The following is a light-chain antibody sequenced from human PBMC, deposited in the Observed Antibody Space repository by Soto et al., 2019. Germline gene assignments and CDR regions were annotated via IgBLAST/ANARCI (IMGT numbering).Light chain of an antibody. V-gene: IGLV1-47*01. CDR1: SSSIGSNY. J-gene: IGLJ3*02. Sequence: QSVLPQPPSASGTPGQRVTISCSESSSSIGSNYIYWYQQLPGTAPKLLIYRDSQRPSGVPDRFSGSKSGTSASLAISGLRSEDEAEYYCSAWDDSLRGWVFGGGTKLTVL. CDR2: RDS. CDR3: SAWDDSLRGWV.